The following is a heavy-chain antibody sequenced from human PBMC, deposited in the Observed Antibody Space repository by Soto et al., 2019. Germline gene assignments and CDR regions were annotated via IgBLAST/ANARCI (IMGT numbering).Heavy chain of an antibody. CDR1: AFTFSSDD. CDR3: AKDTPVVMFLFDS. CDR2: NCRGGNYK. Sequence: PGGSLRLSCAASAFTFSSDDRQWVRQAPGMGLEWAAVNCRGGNYKYYADSVRGRFTNPRDNSKNTLCLQMNSLRTDDSAVYYCAKDTPVVMFLFDSWGRGTLVTVSS. D-gene: IGHD2-15*01. J-gene: IGHJ4*02. V-gene: IGHV3-33*06.